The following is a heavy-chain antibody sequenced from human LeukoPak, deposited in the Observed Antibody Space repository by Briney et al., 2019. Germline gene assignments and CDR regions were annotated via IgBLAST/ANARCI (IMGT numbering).Heavy chain of an antibody. CDR2: IYYSGST. CDR1: GGSISSSSYY. J-gene: IGHJ5*02. Sequence: PSETLSLTCTVSGGSISSSSYYWGWIRLPPGKGLEWIGSIYYSGSTYYNPSLKSRVTISVDTSKNQFSLKLSSVTAADTAVYYCARLYYDSSGNWFDPWGQGTLVTVSS. V-gene: IGHV4-39*01. D-gene: IGHD3-22*01. CDR3: ARLYYDSSGNWFDP.